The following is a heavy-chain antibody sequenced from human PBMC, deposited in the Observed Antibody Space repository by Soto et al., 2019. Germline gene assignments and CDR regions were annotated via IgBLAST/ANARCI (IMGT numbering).Heavy chain of an antibody. CDR1: GGSFSGYY. CDR2: INHSGST. D-gene: IGHD6-13*01. CDR3: ARALAAAGLGSYYYYYGMDV. J-gene: IGHJ6*02. Sequence: SETLSLTCAVYGGSFSGYYWSWIRKPPGKGLEWIGEINHSGSTNYNPSLKSRVTISVDTSKSQFSLKLSSVTAADTAVYYCARALAAAGLGSYYYYYGMDVWGQGTTVTVSS. V-gene: IGHV4-34*01.